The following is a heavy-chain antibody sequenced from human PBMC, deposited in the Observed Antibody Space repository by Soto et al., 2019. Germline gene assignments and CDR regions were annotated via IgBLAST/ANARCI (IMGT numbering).Heavy chain of an antibody. CDR3: ARLSDYDSSGYYYYFDY. J-gene: IGHJ4*02. CDR1: GGSISSGGYY. D-gene: IGHD3-22*01. CDR2: IYYSGST. Sequence: PSETLSLTCTVSGGSISSGGYYWSWIRQHPGKGLEWIGYIYYSGSTYYNPSLKSRVTISVDTSKNQFSLKLSSVTAADTAVYYWARLSDYDSSGYYYYFDYCRERTLVTFS. V-gene: IGHV4-31*03.